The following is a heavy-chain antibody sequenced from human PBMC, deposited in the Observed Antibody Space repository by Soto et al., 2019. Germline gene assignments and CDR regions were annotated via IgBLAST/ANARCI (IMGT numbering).Heavy chain of an antibody. CDR3: ARHGGFSLAALQGIFDY. V-gene: IGHV4-39*01. D-gene: IGHD6-6*01. CDR1: GGSIGSSSYF. Sequence: SETLSLTCTVSGGSIGSSSYFWGWIRQPPGKGLEWIGSISYRGITSYNPSLKSRVTMSVDTSKNQFSLKLNSVTAADTAFYFCARHGGFSLAALQGIFDYWGQGTLVTVSS. J-gene: IGHJ4*02. CDR2: ISYRGIT.